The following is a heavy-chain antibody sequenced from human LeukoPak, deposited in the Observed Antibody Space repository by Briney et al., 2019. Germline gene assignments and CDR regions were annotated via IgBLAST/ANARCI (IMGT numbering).Heavy chain of an antibody. CDR2: IYYSGST. CDR1: GGSISSYY. J-gene: IGHJ5*02. Sequence: PSETLSLTCTVSGGSISSYYWSWIRQPPGKGLEWIGYIYYSGSTNYNPSLKSRVTISVDTSKNQFSLKLSSVTAADTAVYYCATRPLNPDYWFDPWGQGTLVTVSS. CDR3: ATRPLNPDYWFDP. V-gene: IGHV4-59*12.